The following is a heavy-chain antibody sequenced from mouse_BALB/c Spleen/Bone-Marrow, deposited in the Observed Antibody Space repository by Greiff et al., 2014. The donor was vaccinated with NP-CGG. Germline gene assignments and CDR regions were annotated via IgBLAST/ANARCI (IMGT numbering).Heavy chain of an antibody. CDR1: GYTFTSYY. CDR2: INPSNGGT. V-gene: IGHV1S81*02. CDR3: TREGTFFAY. D-gene: IGHD3-3*01. J-gene: IGHJ3*01. Sequence: VQLQQSGAELVKPGASVKLSCKSSGYTFTSYYMYWVKQRPGQGLEWIRGINPSNGGTNFNEKFKSKATLTVDKSSSTAYMQLSSLTSEDSAVYYCTREGTFFAYWGQGTLVTVSA.